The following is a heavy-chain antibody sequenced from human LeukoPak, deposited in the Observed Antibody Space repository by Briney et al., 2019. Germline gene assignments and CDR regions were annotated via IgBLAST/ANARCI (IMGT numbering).Heavy chain of an antibody. V-gene: IGHV3-23*01. CDR3: VYYDSSGYYYGRLRY. Sequence: GGSLRLSCAASAFTFHSHAMSWVRQTPGKGLEWVSGITATGDATLYADSVRGRFTISRDNSKNTLYLHMSNLRAEDTAVYFRVYYDSSGYYYGRLRYWGQGTPVSVSS. CDR2: ITATGDAT. CDR1: AFTFHSHA. D-gene: IGHD3-22*01. J-gene: IGHJ4*02.